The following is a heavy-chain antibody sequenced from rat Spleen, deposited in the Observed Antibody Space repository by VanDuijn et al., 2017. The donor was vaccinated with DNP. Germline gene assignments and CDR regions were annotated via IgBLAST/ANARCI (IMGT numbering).Heavy chain of an antibody. V-gene: IGHV5S23*01. D-gene: IGHD1-3*01. CDR3: ATHGRDYGSYYWYFDF. CDR2: ITSSGGST. CDR1: GFTFSDYY. J-gene: IGHJ1*01. Sequence: EVQLVESGGGLVQPGRSLKLSCAASGFTFSDYYMAWVRQAPTKGLEWVAAITSSGGSTYYPDSVKGRFTISRDNAKNTLYLQMNSLRSEDTATYYCATHGRDYGSYYWYFDFWGPGTMVTVSS.